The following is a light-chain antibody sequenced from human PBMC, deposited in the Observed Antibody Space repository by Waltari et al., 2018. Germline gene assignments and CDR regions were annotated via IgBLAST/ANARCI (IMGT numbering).Light chain of an antibody. CDR1: SSDVGGYNY. Sequence: QSALTQPPSVSGSPGQSITISCTGTSSDVGGYNYVSWYQQHPGKAPKLMIYDVSNRPSGVSNRFSGSKSGNTASLTISGLQPEDEADYYCSSYTTMSTLVLGGGTKLTVL. V-gene: IGLV2-14*01. CDR3: SSYTTMSTLV. CDR2: DVS. J-gene: IGLJ3*02.